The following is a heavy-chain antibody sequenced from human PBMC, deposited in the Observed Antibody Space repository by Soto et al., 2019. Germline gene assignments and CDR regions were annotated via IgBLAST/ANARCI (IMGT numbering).Heavy chain of an antibody. J-gene: IGHJ6*02. V-gene: IGHV1-2*02. CDR1: GYTFTGYY. Sequence: GASVKVSCKASGYTFTGYYMHWVRQAPGQGLEWMGWINPNSGGTNYAQKFQGRVTMTRDTSISTAYMELSRLRSDDTAVYYCARDSPSSSWYHYYYYGMDVWGQGTTVTVS. CDR2: INPNSGGT. CDR3: ARDSPSSSWYHYYYYGMDV. D-gene: IGHD6-13*01.